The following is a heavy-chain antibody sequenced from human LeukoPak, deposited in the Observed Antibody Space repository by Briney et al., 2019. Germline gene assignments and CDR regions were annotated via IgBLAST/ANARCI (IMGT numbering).Heavy chain of an antibody. V-gene: IGHV3-30*03. J-gene: IGHJ6*02. Sequence: GRSLRLSCAASGFTFSNYGMHWVRQPPGKGLEWVALISSDESNTYYADSVKGRFTISRDNSKKTLYLQMNSLRAEDTAMYYCARVVQTGYGGYKTYFYYYGMDVWGQGTTVTVSS. CDR2: ISSDESNT. CDR3: ARVVQTGYGGYKTYFYYYGMDV. D-gene: IGHD5-12*01. CDR1: GFTFSNYG.